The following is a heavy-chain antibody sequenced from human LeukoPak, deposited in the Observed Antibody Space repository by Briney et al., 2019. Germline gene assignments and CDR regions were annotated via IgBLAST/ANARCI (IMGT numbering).Heavy chain of an antibody. CDR2: INHSGST. J-gene: IGHJ4*02. CDR3: ARHGYYDSSGYTLSDY. Sequence: SGTLSLTCAVSGGSITNTNWWSWVRQPPGKGLEWIGEINHSGSTNYNPSLKSRVTISVDKSKNQFSLKLSSVTAADTAVYYCARHGYYDSSGYTLSDYWGQGTLVTVSS. V-gene: IGHV4-4*02. CDR1: GGSITNTNW. D-gene: IGHD3-22*01.